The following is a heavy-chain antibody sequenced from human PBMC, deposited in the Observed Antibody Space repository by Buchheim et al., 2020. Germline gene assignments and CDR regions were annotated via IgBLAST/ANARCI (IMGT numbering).Heavy chain of an antibody. CDR2: ISWDGGST. Sequence: EVQLVESGGVVVQPGGSLRLSCAASGFTFDDYAMHWVRQAPGKGLEWVSPISWDGGSTYYADSVKGRFTISRDNSKNSLYLQMNSLRAEDTALYYCAKDRRLYGSGSWGYGMDVWGQGTT. CDR3: AKDRRLYGSGSWGYGMDV. J-gene: IGHJ6*02. CDR1: GFTFDDYA. V-gene: IGHV3-43D*03. D-gene: IGHD3-10*01.